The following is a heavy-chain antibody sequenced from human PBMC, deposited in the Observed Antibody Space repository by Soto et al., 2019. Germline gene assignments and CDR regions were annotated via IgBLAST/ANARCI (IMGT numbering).Heavy chain of an antibody. CDR1: GFTFSTYW. V-gene: IGHV3-74*01. Sequence: PGGSLRLSCAASGFTFSTYWMHWVRQAPGKGLAWVSRINSDGSSTSYADSVKGRFTISRDNAKNTLYLQMNSLRGEDTAMYYIEKGEVPHTEYDVLDIGGKGKLVPVSS. D-gene: IGHD2-2*01. CDR2: INSDGSST. J-gene: IGHJ3*02. CDR3: EKGEVPHTEYDVLDI.